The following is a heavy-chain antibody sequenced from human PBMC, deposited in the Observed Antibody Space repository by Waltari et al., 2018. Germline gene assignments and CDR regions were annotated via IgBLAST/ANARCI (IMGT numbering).Heavy chain of an antibody. CDR1: GFSLSTSGMC. V-gene: IGHV2-70*01. CDR2: IDWDDEK. CDR3: ARGMATIRYFDY. J-gene: IGHJ4*02. D-gene: IGHD5-12*01. Sequence: QVTLRESGPALVKPTQTLTLTCTFSGFSLSTSGMCVSWIRQPPGKALEWLALIDWDDEKYDSTSLKTRLTISKDTAKNQVVLTMTNMDPVDTATYYCARGMATIRYFDYWGQGTLVTVSS.